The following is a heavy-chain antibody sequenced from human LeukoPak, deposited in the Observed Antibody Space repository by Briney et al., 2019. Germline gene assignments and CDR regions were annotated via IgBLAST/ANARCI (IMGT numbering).Heavy chain of an antibody. V-gene: IGHV4-61*02. D-gene: IGHD2-21*02. Sequence: SETLSPTCTVSGGSISSGNYDWSWIRQPAGKGLEWTGLIYTRGTTKYTPSLKSRVTLPVDTSKTQFSLRVSSVTAAAPSIYFCARVTCGDDCRAHYYYNYMDVWGKGTTVTISS. CDR3: ARVTCGDDCRAHYYYNYMDV. CDR1: GGSISSGNYD. J-gene: IGHJ6*03. CDR2: IYTRGTT.